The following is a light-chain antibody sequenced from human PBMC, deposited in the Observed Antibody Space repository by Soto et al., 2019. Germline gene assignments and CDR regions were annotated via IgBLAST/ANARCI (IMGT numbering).Light chain of an antibody. V-gene: IGKV3D-15*01. CDR3: QQYNQWPIT. CDR2: GAS. J-gene: IGKJ5*01. CDR1: QSFSSN. Sequence: EIVMTQSPATLSVSPGERATLSCRASQSFSSNLAWYQQKPGQAPRLLIYGASTRATGIPARFSGSGSGTEFILTISSLQSEDFALYYCQQYNQWPITFGQGTRLEIK.